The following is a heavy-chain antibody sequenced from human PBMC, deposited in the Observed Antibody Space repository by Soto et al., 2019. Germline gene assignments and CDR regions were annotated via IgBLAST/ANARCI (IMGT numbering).Heavy chain of an antibody. CDR3: ARGRLLWFGEPGTYFDY. Sequence: SETLSLTCAVYGGSFSGYYWSWIRQPPGKGLEWIGEINHSGSTNYNPSLKSRVTISVDTSKNQFSLKLSSVTAADTAVYYCARGRLLWFGEPGTYFDYWGQGTLVTVSS. J-gene: IGHJ4*02. D-gene: IGHD3-10*01. CDR1: GGSFSGYY. V-gene: IGHV4-34*01. CDR2: INHSGST.